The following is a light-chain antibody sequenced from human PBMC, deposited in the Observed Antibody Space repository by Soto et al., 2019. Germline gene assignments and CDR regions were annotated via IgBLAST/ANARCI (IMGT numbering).Light chain of an antibody. Sequence: DIQMTQSPSSLSASVGDRVSITCRASQSISSYLNWFQQKPGEAPKLLIYTTSTLQSGVPSRFSGSGSVTDFTLTINSLQPEDFATYYCQQGYDTPLTFGQGTRLEIK. CDR3: QQGYDTPLT. CDR2: TTS. J-gene: IGKJ5*01. V-gene: IGKV1-39*01. CDR1: QSISSY.